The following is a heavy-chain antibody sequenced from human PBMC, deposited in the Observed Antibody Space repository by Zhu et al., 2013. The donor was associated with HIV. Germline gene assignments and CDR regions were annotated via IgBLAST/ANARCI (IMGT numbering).Heavy chain of an antibody. CDR3: ARGQWELPLXHEY. Sequence: QVQLVQSGAEVKKPGASVKVSCKASGYTFTSYDINWVRQATGQGLEWMGWMNPNSGNTGYAKKFQGRVTFTRNTSIDTAYMELSSLTSEDTAVYYCARGQWELPLXHEYWGQGTLVTVSS. CDR1: GYTFTSYD. D-gene: IGHD1-26*01. J-gene: IGHJ4*02. CDR2: MNPNSGNT. V-gene: IGHV1-8*01.